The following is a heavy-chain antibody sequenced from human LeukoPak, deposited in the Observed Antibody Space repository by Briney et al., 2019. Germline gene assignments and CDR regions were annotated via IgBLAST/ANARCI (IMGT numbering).Heavy chain of an antibody. V-gene: IGHV1-24*01. CDR2: FDPEQNTM. J-gene: IGHJ4*02. CDR1: GDILTELS. CDR3: ATRSGDFWSGYVN. D-gene: IGHD3-3*01. Sequence: ASVKVSCKVSGDILTELSIQWVRQAPGKGLECMGGFDPEQNTMIYAHRLQGRVTMTEDTSTDTAYMELSSLTSEDTGIYYCATRSGDFWSGYVNWGQGTLVTVSS.